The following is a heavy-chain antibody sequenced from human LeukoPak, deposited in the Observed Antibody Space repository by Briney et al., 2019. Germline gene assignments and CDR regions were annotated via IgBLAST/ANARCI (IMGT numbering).Heavy chain of an antibody. D-gene: IGHD6-13*01. CDR1: GGSISSYY. CDR2: IYYSGST. CDR3: ARGSYSSSWYVWFDP. Sequence: SETLSLTCTVSGGSISSYYWSWIRQPPGKGLEWIGYIYYSGSTNYNPSLTSRVTISVDTSKNQFSLKLSSVTAADTAVYYCARGSYSSSWYVWFDPWGQGTLVTVSS. V-gene: IGHV4-59*01. J-gene: IGHJ5*02.